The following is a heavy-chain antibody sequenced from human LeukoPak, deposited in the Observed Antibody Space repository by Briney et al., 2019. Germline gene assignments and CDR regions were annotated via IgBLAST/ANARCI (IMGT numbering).Heavy chain of an antibody. Sequence: SETLSLTCTVSGYSISSGYYWGWIRQPPGKGLEWIGSIYHSGSTYYNPSLKSRVTISVDTSKNQFSLKLSSVTAADTAVYYCARLEVGATSAYFDYWGQGTLVTVSS. J-gene: IGHJ4*02. D-gene: IGHD1-26*01. CDR1: GYSISSGYY. CDR3: ARLEVGATSAYFDY. CDR2: IYHSGST. V-gene: IGHV4-38-2*02.